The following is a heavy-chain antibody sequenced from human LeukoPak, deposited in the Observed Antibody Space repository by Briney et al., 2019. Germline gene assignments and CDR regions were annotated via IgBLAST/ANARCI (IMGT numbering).Heavy chain of an antibody. CDR1: GFTFSSYA. D-gene: IGHD3-9*01. J-gene: IGHJ4*02. CDR2: ISYDGSNK. CDR3: ASGFRYGHY. V-gene: IGHV3-30-3*01. Sequence: PGGSLRLSCAASGFTFSSYAMHWVRQAPGKGLEWVAVISYDGSNKYYADSVKGRFTISRDNAKNTLYLQINSLRAEDTAVYYCASGFRYGHYWGQGTLVTVSS.